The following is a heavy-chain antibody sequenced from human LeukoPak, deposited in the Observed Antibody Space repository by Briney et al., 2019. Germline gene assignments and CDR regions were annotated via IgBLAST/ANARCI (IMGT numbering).Heavy chain of an antibody. V-gene: IGHV3-49*03. J-gene: IGHJ3*02. CDR2: IRTRAYSETT. Sequence: SLRLSCAASGFSFSEYYMSWIRQAPGKGLEWVGFIRTRAYSETTEHAASVKGRFTISRDDSNDIAYLQMNSLKTEDTAVYYCSRNSGTLTGWPFDIWGQGTMVTVSS. CDR1: GFSFSEYY. CDR3: SRNSGTLTGWPFDI. D-gene: IGHD5-12*01.